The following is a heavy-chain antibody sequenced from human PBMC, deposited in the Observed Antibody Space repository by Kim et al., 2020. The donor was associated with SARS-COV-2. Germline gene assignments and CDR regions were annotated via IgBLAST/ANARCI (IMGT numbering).Heavy chain of an antibody. J-gene: IGHJ4*02. Sequence: ASVKVSCKASGYTFTSYGISWLRQAPGQGLEWMAWISAYNDNTNYAQKLQDRVTMTTDTSTSTAYMELRSLRSDDTAVYYCARDNFHSGRPYYFDYWGQGTLVTVSS. CDR2: ISAYNDNT. CDR1: GYTFTSYG. CDR3: ARDNFHSGRPYYFDY. V-gene: IGHV1-18*01. D-gene: IGHD1-26*01.